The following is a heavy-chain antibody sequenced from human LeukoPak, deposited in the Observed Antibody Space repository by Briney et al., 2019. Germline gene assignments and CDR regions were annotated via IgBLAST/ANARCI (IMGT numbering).Heavy chain of an antibody. J-gene: IGHJ4*02. Sequence: PGGALRLSCAASGFTFSSYAMHWVRQAPGKGLEGVAVISYDGSNKYYEDSVKGRFTISRDNSKNTLYLQMNSLRAEDTAVYYCARSLSNYYGSGSVDYWGQGTLVTVSS. D-gene: IGHD3-10*01. CDR3: ARSLSNYYGSGSVDY. CDR1: GFTFSSYA. V-gene: IGHV3-30*04. CDR2: ISYDGSNK.